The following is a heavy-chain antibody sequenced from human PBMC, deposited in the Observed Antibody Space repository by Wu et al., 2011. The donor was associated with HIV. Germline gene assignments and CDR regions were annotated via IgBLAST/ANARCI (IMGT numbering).Heavy chain of an antibody. CDR1: GGTLSSYA. V-gene: IGHV1-69*14. CDR3: AVGLVVNDAFEI. J-gene: IGHJ3*02. Sequence: QVQLVQSGAEVKKPGSSVKVSCKASGGTLSSYAISWVRQAPGQGLEWMGRILFIFGTATYAQKFQDRVTITADKSTTTAYMELRSLRSEDTALYYCAVGLVVNDAFEIWGQG. D-gene: IGHD3-22*01. CDR2: ILFIFGTA.